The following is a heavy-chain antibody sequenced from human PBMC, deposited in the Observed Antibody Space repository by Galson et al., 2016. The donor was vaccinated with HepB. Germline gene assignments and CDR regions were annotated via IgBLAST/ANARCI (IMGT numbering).Heavy chain of an antibody. CDR3: AVVRWNDQSNYHYYGMDV. CDR1: GFVFSKYA. CDR2: ISYDGSNK. D-gene: IGHD1-1*01. Sequence: SLRLSCAASGFVFSKYAMHWVRQAPGKGLEWVAVISYDGSNKYYADSVKGRFTISRDNAKNSLYLQMNSLRAEDTAVYYCAVVRWNDQSNYHYYGMDVWGQGTTVTVSS. V-gene: IGHV3-30*04. J-gene: IGHJ6*02.